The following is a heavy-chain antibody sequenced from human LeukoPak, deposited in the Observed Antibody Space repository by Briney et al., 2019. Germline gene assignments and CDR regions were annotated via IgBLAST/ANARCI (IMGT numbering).Heavy chain of an antibody. J-gene: IGHJ4*02. CDR2: FYYSGST. V-gene: IGHV4-59*02. D-gene: IGHD3-16*01. CDR1: GGSVSTYY. CDR3: ARGLYASDY. Sequence: PSETLSLTCTVSGGSVSTYYWTWIRQPPGKGLEWIGSFYYSGSTNYNPSLKSRVTISVDTSKNQFSLKLSSVTAADTAVYYCARGLYASDYWGQGILVIVSS.